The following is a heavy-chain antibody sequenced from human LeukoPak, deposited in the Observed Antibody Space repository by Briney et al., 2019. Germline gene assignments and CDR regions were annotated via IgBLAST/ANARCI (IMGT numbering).Heavy chain of an antibody. CDR2: ISSSSSYI. CDR3: ASSGVGSGWAFDY. CDR1: GFTFSSYS. J-gene: IGHJ4*02. D-gene: IGHD6-19*01. V-gene: IGHV3-21*01. Sequence: PGGSLRLSCAASGFTFSSYSMNWVRQAPGKGLEWVSSISSSSSYIYYADSVKGRFTISRDNAKNSLYLQMNSLRAEDTAVYYCASSGVGSGWAFDYWGQGTLVTVSS.